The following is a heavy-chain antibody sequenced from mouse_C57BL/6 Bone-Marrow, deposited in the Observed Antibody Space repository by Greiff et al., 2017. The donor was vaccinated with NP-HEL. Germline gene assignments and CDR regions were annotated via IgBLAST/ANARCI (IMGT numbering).Heavy chain of an antibody. CDR3: HSNWYFDV. Sequence: VQLQQSGAELVRPGASVKLSCTASGFNIKDYYMHWVQQRPEQGLEWIGRLDPEDGDTEYAPKFQGKATMTANTSSNTAYLQLSSLTSEDTAVYYCHSNWYFDVWGTGTTVTVSS. D-gene: IGHD2-5*01. V-gene: IGHV14-1*01. CDR1: GFNIKDYY. J-gene: IGHJ1*03. CDR2: LDPEDGDT.